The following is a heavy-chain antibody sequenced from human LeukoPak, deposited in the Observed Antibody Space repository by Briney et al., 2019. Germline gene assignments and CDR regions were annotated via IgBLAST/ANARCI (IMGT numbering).Heavy chain of an antibody. D-gene: IGHD4-11*01. Sequence: PGGSLRLSCAASGFTFRIYAMHWVRQAPGKGLDWVSVISYYGTNKYYADSVKGRFTVSRDNSKSTLYLQMSSLRAEDTAVYYCAKTTVTPPYYMDVWGKGTTVTVSS. CDR2: ISYYGTNK. J-gene: IGHJ6*03. CDR3: AKTTVTPPYYMDV. V-gene: IGHV3-30*04. CDR1: GFTFRIYA.